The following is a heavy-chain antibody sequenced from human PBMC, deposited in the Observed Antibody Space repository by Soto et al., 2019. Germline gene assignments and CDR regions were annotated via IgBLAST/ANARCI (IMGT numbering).Heavy chain of an antibody. Sequence: QLQLQEAGPGLVKPSETLSLTCTVSGGSISSSSYFWSWIRQPPGKGLEWIGSSYYSGSTYYNPSFKSRVTVSVDTFKDPFAPKLASVPAADTAVYCCGRHPSDSWFDTWGQGTLVTVSS. V-gene: IGHV4-39*01. J-gene: IGHJ5*02. CDR2: SYYSGST. D-gene: IGHD2-21*02. CDR1: GGSISSSSYF. CDR3: GRHPSDSWFDT.